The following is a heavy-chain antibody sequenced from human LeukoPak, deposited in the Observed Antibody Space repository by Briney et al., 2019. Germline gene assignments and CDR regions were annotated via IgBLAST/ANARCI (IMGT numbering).Heavy chain of an antibody. J-gene: IGHJ6*03. Sequence: SETLSLTCTASGGSISSGSYYWSWIRQPAGKGLEWIGRIYTSGSTNYNPSLKSRVTISVDTSKNQFSLKLSSVTAADTAVYYCARDSGITYYDFWSGYYHYYYMDVWGKGTTVTVSS. CDR2: IYTSGST. V-gene: IGHV4-61*02. CDR3: ARDSGITYYDFWSGYYHYYYMDV. CDR1: GGSISSGSYY. D-gene: IGHD3-3*01.